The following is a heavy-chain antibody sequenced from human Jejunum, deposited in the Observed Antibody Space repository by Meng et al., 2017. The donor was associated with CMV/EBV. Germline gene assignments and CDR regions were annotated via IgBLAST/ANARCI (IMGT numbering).Heavy chain of an antibody. V-gene: IGHV3-30*02. CDR3: AKSVQDSSSGLLDYYYGLDV. CDR1: YG. Sequence: YGMHWVRQAPGKGLEWVAFIGFDGGKKYYGDSEKGRFTISRDDSENTLHLQMNSLKPEDTGDYYCAKSVQDSSSGLLDYYYGLDVWGQGTTVTVSS. CDR2: IGFDGGKK. J-gene: IGHJ6*02. D-gene: IGHD6-19*01.